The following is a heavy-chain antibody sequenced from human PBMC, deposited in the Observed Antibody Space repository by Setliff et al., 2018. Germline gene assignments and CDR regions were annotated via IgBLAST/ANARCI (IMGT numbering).Heavy chain of an antibody. V-gene: IGHV3-64*02. CDR1: GFTFSDYV. D-gene: IGHD2-15*01. J-gene: IGHJ4*02. CDR2: ISHDASGT. CDR3: ARTCSGSGCYAGLES. Sequence: GGSLRLSCVGSGFTFSDYVMQWVRQAPGKGLEFVSAISHDASGTYYADSVRGRFTISRDNSKSTAWLQMGSLRGDDMAIYYCARTCSGSGCYAGLESWGQGTPVTVSS.